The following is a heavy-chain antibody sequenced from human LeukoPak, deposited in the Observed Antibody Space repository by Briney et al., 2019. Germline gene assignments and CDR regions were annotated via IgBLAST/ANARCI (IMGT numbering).Heavy chain of an antibody. V-gene: IGHV1-69*04. CDR3: ARGGYNSHYFDY. CDR2: IIPILGIA. Sequence: SVKVSCKASGGTFSSYAISWVRQAPGQGLEWMGRIIPILGIANYAQKFQGRVTITADKSTSTAYMELSSLRSEDTAVYYCARGGYNSHYFDYWGQGILVTVSS. D-gene: IGHD5-24*01. J-gene: IGHJ4*02. CDR1: GGTFSSYA.